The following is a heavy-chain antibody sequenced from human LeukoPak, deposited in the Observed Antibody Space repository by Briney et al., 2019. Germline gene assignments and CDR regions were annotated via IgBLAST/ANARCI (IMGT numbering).Heavy chain of an antibody. V-gene: IGHV3-23*01. CDR2: ITTSGDNT. Sequence: GGSLRLSCTASGFTFSSHSMTWVRQAPGKGLEWVSAITTSGDNTYYAESVRGRFTISRDNSKNTLSLQMNSLRVEDTAVYYCAKIGYDLDAFDIWGQGTMVTVSS. J-gene: IGHJ3*02. CDR3: AKIGYDLDAFDI. CDR1: GFTFSSHS. D-gene: IGHD3-16*01.